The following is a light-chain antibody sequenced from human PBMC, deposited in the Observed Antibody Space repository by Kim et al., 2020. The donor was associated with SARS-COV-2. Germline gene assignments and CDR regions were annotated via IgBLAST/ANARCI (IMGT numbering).Light chain of an antibody. CDR3: SSYTSSSTVV. J-gene: IGLJ1*01. CDR2: DVS. V-gene: IGLV2-14*01. CDR1: SSDVGGYNY. Sequence: QSALTQPASVSGSPGQSITISCTGTSSDVGGYNYVSWYQQHPGKAPKLMIYDVSKRPSGVSNRFSGSKSGNTASLTISGLQAEDEDDYYCSSYTSSSTVVFGTGTKVTVL.